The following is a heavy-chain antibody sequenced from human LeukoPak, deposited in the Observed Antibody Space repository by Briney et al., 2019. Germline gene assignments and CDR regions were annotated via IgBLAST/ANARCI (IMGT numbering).Heavy chain of an antibody. J-gene: IGHJ4*02. D-gene: IGHD6-13*01. CDR1: GYTFTGYY. Sequence: ASVKVSCKASGYTFTGYYMHWVRQGPGQGLEWMGWINPNSGGTNYAQKFQVRVTMTRDTSISTAYMELSRLRSDDTAVYYCARVIAAAGTFCFDYWGQGTLVTVSS. CDR3: ARVIAAAGTFCFDY. V-gene: IGHV1-2*02. CDR2: INPNSGGT.